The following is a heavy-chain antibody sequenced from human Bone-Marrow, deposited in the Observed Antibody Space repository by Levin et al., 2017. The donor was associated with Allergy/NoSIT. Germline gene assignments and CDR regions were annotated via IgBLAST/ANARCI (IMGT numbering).Heavy chain of an antibody. Sequence: ASVKVSCKASGGTFSSYAISWVRQAPGQGLEWMGGIIPIFDTIHYAQGFQDRVTFTADKSTSTAFMELSSLRSDDTAVYYCARDEGVDCRTATWHQNFGMNVWGQGTTVTVSS. J-gene: IGHJ6*02. V-gene: IGHV1-69*06. CDR3: ARDEGVDCRTATWHQNFGMNV. CDR2: IIPIFDTI. D-gene: IGHD2-21*02. CDR1: GGTFSSYA.